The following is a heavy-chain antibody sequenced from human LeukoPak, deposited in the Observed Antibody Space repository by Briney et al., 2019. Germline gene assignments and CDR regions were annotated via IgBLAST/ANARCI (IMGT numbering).Heavy chain of an antibody. V-gene: IGHV4-34*01. Sequence: SGTLSLTCAVYGGSFSGYYWSWIRQPPGKGLEWIGEINHSGSTNYNPSLKSRVTISVDTSKNQFSLKLSSVTAADTAVYYCARAQYYYGSGSYYTPFDYWGQGTLVTVSS. J-gene: IGHJ4*02. CDR1: GGSFSGYY. CDR2: INHSGST. CDR3: ARAQYYYGSGSYYTPFDY. D-gene: IGHD3-10*01.